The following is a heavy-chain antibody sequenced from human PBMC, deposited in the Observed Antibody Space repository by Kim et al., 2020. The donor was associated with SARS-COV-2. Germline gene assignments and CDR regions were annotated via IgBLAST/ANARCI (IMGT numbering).Heavy chain of an antibody. D-gene: IGHD3-16*01. J-gene: IGHJ4*02. CDR1: GGTFSNYA. CDR2: IIPILGRP. CDR3: ASGGEVFSL. Sequence: SVKVSCKASGGTFSNYAISWVRQAPGQGLEWMGKIIPILGRPNYAPKFQGSVTITADKSTNTAYIDLSSLKPEDTAGYYFASGGEVFSLWGQGT. V-gene: IGHV1-69*04.